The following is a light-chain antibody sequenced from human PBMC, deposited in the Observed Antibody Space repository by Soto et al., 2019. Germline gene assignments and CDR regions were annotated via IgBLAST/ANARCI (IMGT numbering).Light chain of an antibody. Sequence: EIVLTQSPATLSLSPGERATLSCRASQSVSSYLAWYQQKPGQAPRLLIYDASNRATGIPARFSGSGSGTDFTLTISSLEPEVFAVYYCQQRRDTFGQGTKLEIK. J-gene: IGKJ2*01. V-gene: IGKV3-11*01. CDR3: QQRRDT. CDR2: DAS. CDR1: QSVSSY.